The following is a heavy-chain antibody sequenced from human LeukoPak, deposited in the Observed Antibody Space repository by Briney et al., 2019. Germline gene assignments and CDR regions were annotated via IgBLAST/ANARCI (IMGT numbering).Heavy chain of an antibody. Sequence: SETLSLTCAVSGGSISSSNWWSRVRQPPGKGLEWIGEIYHSGSTNFNPSLKSRVTISVDKSKNQFSLKLSSVTAADTAVYYCARDVRGYYDILTAPRGFDPWGQGTLVTVSS. CDR3: ARDVRGYYDILTAPRGFDP. CDR2: IYHSGST. V-gene: IGHV4-4*02. J-gene: IGHJ5*02. CDR1: GGSISSSNW. D-gene: IGHD3-9*01.